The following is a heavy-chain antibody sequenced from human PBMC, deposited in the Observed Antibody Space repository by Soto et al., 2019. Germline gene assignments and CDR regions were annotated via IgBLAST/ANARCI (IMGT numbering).Heavy chain of an antibody. CDR1: ANTFPSYD. D-gene: IGHD3-10*01. CDR2: INPNSGNT. CDR3: ARGRASGSYYLLDY. Sequence: SGQVCFKASANTFPSYDINWVRQATGHGLEWMGWINPNSGNTGYAQKFQGRVTMTRDTAIRTAYMEVSRLRSDDTAVYYCARGRASGSYYLLDYWGQGTLVTVSS. V-gene: IGHV1-8*01. J-gene: IGHJ4*02.